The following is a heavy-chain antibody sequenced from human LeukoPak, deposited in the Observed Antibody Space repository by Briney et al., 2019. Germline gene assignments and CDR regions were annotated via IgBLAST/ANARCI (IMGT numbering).Heavy chain of an antibody. CDR1: GFTFDDYA. CDR2: VSWNSGTI. CDR3: AKGFSSWYLYNWFDP. Sequence: PGGSLRLSCAASGFTFDDYAIHWVRQAPGKGLEWVSGVSWNSGTIGYADSVKGRFTISRGNAKNSLYLQMNSLRAEDTALYYCAKGFSSWYLYNWFDPWGQGTLVTVSS. J-gene: IGHJ5*02. D-gene: IGHD6-13*01. V-gene: IGHV3-9*01.